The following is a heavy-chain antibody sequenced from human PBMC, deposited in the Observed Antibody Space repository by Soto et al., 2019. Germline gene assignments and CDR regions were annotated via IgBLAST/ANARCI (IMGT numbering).Heavy chain of an antibody. V-gene: IGHV4-39*01. CDR3: ARHGLTVTAYAFDI. CDR1: GGSISSSGYY. D-gene: IGHD1-7*01. Sequence: QLQLQESGPGLVKPSETVSLTCTVSGGSISSSGYYWGWIRQPPGKGLEWVGSVYYSGSTYFNPSLKSRVTISIDTSKNQFSLKLSSVTAADTAVYYCARHGLTVTAYAFDIWGQGTMVTVSS. J-gene: IGHJ3*02. CDR2: VYYSGST.